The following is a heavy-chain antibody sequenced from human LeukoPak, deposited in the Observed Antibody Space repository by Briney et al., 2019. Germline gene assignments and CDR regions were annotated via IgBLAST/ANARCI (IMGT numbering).Heavy chain of an antibody. CDR2: ISGSDGTT. V-gene: IGHV3-23*01. D-gene: IGHD1/OR15-1a*01. CDR3: AKSGNKPLDS. J-gene: IGHJ4*02. Sequence: GGSLRLSCAASGFTFSSYEMNWVRQAPGKGLEWVSGISGSDGTTYYADSVKGRFTSSRDNSKNTLYLQMNSLRAEDTAVYYCAKSGNKPLDSWGQGTLVTVSS. CDR1: GFTFSSYE.